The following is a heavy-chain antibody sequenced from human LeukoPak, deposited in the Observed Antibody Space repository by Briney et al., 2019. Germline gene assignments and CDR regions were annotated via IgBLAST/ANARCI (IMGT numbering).Heavy chain of an antibody. D-gene: IGHD3-16*02. Sequence: PGGSLRLSCTVSGFTVSSDSMSWVRQAPGQGLEWVSSISSSSGYIWYVDSVKGRFTISRDNAKNSLYLQMNSLRAEDTAVYYCARDLGVIVHPSDYWGQGTLVTVSS. CDR3: ARDLGVIVHPSDY. V-gene: IGHV3-21*01. CDR2: ISSSSGYI. CDR1: GFTVSSDS. J-gene: IGHJ4*02.